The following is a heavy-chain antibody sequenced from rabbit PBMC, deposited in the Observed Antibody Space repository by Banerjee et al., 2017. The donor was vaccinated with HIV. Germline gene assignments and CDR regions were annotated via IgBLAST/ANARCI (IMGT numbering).Heavy chain of an antibody. V-gene: IGHV1S7*01. J-gene: IGHJ4*01. D-gene: IGHD2-1*01. CDR2: IYGGSGST. CDR3: ARGATMTMVIRL. CDR1: GFDFSSYY. Sequence: QLVESGGGLVQPGGSLTLSCKASGFDFSSYYMSWVRQAPGKGLEWIGIIYGGSGSTDYASWVNGRFTISSDNAQNTVDLQMNSLTAVDRATYFCARGATMTMVIRLWGPGTLVTVS.